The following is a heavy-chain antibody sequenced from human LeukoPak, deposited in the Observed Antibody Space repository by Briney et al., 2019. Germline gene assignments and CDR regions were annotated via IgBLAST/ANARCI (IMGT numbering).Heavy chain of an antibody. CDR1: GYTFTSYG. D-gene: IGHD4-17*01. V-gene: IGHV1-18*01. CDR2: ISAYNGNT. CDR3: ARGQRYGDRLYYFDY. J-gene: IGHJ4*02. Sequence: ASVKVSCKASGYTFTSYGISWVLQAPGQGLEWMGWISAYNGNTNYAQKLQGRVTMTTDTSTSTAYMELRSLRSDDTAVYYCARGQRYGDRLYYFDYWGQGTLVTVSS.